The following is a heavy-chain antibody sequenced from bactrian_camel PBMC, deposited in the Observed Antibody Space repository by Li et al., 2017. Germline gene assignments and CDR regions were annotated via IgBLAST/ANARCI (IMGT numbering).Heavy chain of an antibody. J-gene: IGHJ4*01. D-gene: IGHD1*01. Sequence: HVQLVESGGGSVQAGGSLRLSCAASGNTYSEYCMGWFLQAPGKLRERVAVFGGDGSSNYADSVKGRFAISRDNAKNTLYLQLNSLKTEDTAMYYCAKDWEGVVLGQGTQVTVS. CDR2: FGGDGSS. V-gene: IGHV3S53*01. CDR1: GNTYSEYC.